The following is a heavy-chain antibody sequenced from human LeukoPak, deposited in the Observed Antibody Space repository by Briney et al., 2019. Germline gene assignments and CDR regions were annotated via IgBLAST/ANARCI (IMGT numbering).Heavy chain of an antibody. CDR3: ASDIVVVPAASCYFDY. V-gene: IGHV3-21*01. Sequence: GGSLRLSCAASGFMFNGYSMTWVRQAPGKGLEWVSYISGGSDYIFYTDSVKGRFTISRDNAKKSLYLQLNSLRVEDTAVYYCASDIVVVPAASCYFDYWGQGTLVTVSS. J-gene: IGHJ4*02. D-gene: IGHD2-2*01. CDR2: ISGGSDYI. CDR1: GFMFNGYS.